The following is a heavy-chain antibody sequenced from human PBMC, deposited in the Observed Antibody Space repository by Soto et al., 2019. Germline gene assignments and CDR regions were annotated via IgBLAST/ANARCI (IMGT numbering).Heavy chain of an antibody. V-gene: IGHV1-18*01. J-gene: IGHJ4*02. CDR2: ISAYNGNT. Sequence: ASVKVSCKASGYTFTSYGISWVRQAPGQGLEWMGWISAYNGNTNYAQKLQGRVTMTTDTSTSTAYMELRSLRSDDTAVYYCARELDGYGDYLNANDYWGQGTLVTAPQ. CDR3: ARELDGYGDYLNANDY. CDR1: GYTFTSYG. D-gene: IGHD4-17*01.